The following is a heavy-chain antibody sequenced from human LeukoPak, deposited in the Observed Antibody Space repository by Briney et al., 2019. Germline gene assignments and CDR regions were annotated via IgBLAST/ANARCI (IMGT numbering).Heavy chain of an antibody. CDR3: ARDQGGYFDY. D-gene: IGHD3-16*01. J-gene: IGHJ4*02. Sequence: GGSLRLSCAASGFTFSSYGIHWVRQAPGKGLDWVASIRHDGSNNYFADSVKGRFTISRDNSKNTVYLQMNSLRAEDTAVYYCARDQGGYFDYWGQGTLVTVSS. CDR1: GFTFSSYG. CDR2: IRHDGSNN. V-gene: IGHV3-30*02.